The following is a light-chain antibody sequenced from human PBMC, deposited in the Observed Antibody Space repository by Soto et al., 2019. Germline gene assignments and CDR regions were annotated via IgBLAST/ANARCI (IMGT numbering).Light chain of an antibody. CDR2: GAS. CDR1: QSVSSSY. CDR3: QQYGSSPPVT. Sequence: EIVLTQSPGTLSLSPGERATLSCRASQSVSSSYLAWYQQKPGQAPRLLIYGASGRATGIPDRFSGSGSGKDFTLTISRLEPEDFAVYYCQQYGSSPPVTFGQGTRLEIK. V-gene: IGKV3-20*01. J-gene: IGKJ5*01.